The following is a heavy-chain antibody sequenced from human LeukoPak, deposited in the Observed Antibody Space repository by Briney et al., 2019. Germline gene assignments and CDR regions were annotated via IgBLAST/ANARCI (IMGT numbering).Heavy chain of an antibody. V-gene: IGHV3-21*04. D-gene: IGHD3-22*01. CDR3: AKWGYYDSSGCDY. CDR2: ISSSSYI. Sequence: GGSLRLSCAASGFTFSSYSMNWVRQAPGKGLEWVSSISSSSYIYYADSVKGRFTISRDNSKNTLYLQMNSLRAEDTAVYYCAKWGYYDSSGCDYWGQGTLVTVSS. CDR1: GFTFSSYS. J-gene: IGHJ4*02.